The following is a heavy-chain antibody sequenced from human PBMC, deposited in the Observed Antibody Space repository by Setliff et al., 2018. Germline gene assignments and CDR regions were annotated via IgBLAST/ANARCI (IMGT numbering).Heavy chain of an antibody. V-gene: IGHV1-2*02. Sequence: ASVKVSCKSSGYIFAGYYIHWLRQTPGQGLEWMGWINPISGGTNYAQKVQGRVTLTRDASITTTYMELNSLSSDDTAVYYCRRLVRYCIRATCQRASGGDFWGQGTLVTVSS. D-gene: IGHD2-2*01. CDR1: GYIFAGYY. J-gene: IGHJ4*02. CDR3: RRLVRYCIRATCQRASGGDF. CDR2: INPISGGT.